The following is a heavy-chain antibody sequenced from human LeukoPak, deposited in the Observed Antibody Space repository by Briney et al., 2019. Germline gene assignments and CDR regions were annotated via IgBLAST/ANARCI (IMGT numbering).Heavy chain of an antibody. Sequence: GRPLRLSCAASGFTFSSYAMHWVRQAPGKGLEWVAVISYDGSNKYYADSVKGRFTISRDNSKNTLYLQMNSLRAEDTAVYYCASLGYCSGGSCRGYYYGMDVWGQGTTVTVSS. J-gene: IGHJ6*02. CDR2: ISYDGSNK. CDR1: GFTFSSYA. CDR3: ASLGYCSGGSCRGYYYGMDV. D-gene: IGHD2-15*01. V-gene: IGHV3-30-3*01.